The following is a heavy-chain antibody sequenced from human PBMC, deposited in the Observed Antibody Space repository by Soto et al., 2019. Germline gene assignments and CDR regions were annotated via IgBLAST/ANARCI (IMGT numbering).Heavy chain of an antibody. J-gene: IGHJ4*02. CDR1: GESVGSRTSY. D-gene: IGHD2-8*01. Sequence: PSETLSLTCTVSGESVGSRTSYWSWIRQPPGKGLEWIGYVANSGTTNYNPSLKSRVTLSLDTSNNQFSLKLASVTAADTAVCYCVMEGKYRYFDSWGQGVFVTVS. CDR3: VMEGKYRYFDS. V-gene: IGHV4-61*01. CDR2: VANSGTT.